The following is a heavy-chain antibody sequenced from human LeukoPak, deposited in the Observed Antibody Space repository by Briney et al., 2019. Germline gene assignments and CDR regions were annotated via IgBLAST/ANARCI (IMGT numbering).Heavy chain of an antibody. CDR1: GFTFTSYW. J-gene: IGHJ4*02. Sequence: GGSLRLSCAASGFTFTSYWMHWVRQAPGKGLEWVSTVSGSGSATYYADSVKGRFTISRDNSKNTLYLHMNSLRAEDTAIYFCAKDQNGYNKPADYWGQGTLVTVSS. CDR2: VSGSGSAT. CDR3: AKDQNGYNKPADY. D-gene: IGHD3-10*01. V-gene: IGHV3-23*01.